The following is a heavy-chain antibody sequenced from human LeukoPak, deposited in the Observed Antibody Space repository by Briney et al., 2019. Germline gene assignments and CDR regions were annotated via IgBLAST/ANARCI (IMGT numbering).Heavy chain of an antibody. CDR1: GFPVSSNY. J-gene: IGHJ5*02. Sequence: GGFLRLSCAASGFPVSSNYMSWVRQAPGKGLEWVSVFYIDGSTYYADSVKGRFTISRDNSKNTLYLQMNSLRAEDTAVYYCARGLQQLDRFNWFDPWGQGTLVTVSS. V-gene: IGHV3-53*01. CDR3: ARGLQQLDRFNWFDP. CDR2: FYIDGST. D-gene: IGHD6-13*01.